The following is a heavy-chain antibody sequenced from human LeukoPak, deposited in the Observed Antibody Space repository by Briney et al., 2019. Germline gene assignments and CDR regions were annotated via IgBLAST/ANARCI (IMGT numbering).Heavy chain of an antibody. V-gene: IGHV1-18*01. CDR3: ARVDYVWGSYRDPADY. J-gene: IGHJ4*02. CDR2: ISAYNGNT. Sequence: ASVKVSCKASGYTFTSYDISWVRQAPGQGLEWMGWISAYNGNTNYAQKLQGRVTMTTDTSTSTAYMELRSLRSDDTAVYYCARVDYVWGSYRDPADYWGQGTLVTVSS. CDR1: GYTFTSYD. D-gene: IGHD3-16*02.